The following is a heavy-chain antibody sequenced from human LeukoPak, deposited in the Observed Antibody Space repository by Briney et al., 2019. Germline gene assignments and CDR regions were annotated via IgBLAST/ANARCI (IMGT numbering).Heavy chain of an antibody. J-gene: IGHJ6*03. CDR2: IYTSGST. CDR1: GGSISSGSYY. Sequence: SQTLSLTCTVSGGSISSGSYYWGWIRQPAGKGLEWIGRIYTSGSTNYNPSLKSRVTISVDTSKNQFSLKLSSVTAADTAVYYCARGNQLLYPSYYYYYMDVWGKGTTVTVSS. D-gene: IGHD2-2*02. CDR3: ARGNQLLYPSYYYYYMDV. V-gene: IGHV4-61*02.